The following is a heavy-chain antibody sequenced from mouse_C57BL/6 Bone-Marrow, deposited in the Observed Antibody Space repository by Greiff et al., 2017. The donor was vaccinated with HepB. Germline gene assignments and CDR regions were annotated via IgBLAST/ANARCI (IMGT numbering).Heavy chain of an antibody. D-gene: IGHD1-1*01. V-gene: IGHV1-50*01. CDR3: TTYYYGSRILAR. CDR1: GYTFTSYW. CDR2: IDPSDSYT. J-gene: IGHJ2*01. Sequence: QVQLQQPGAELVKPGASVKLSCKASGYTFTSYWMQWVKQRPGQGLEWIGEIDPSDSYTNYNQKFKGKATLTVDTSSSTAYMQLSSLTSEDTAVYYCTTYYYGSRILARWGQGTTLTVSS.